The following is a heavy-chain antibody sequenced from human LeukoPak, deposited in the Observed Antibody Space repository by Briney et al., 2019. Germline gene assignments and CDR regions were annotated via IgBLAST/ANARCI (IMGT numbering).Heavy chain of an antibody. Sequence: ASVNVSCKASGGTFSSYAISWVRQAPGQGLEWMGRIIPILGIANYAQKFQGRVTITADKSTSTAYMELSSLRSEDTAVYYCASVGYCSSTSCYTSSDFDYWGQGTLVTVSS. CDR1: GGTFSSYA. D-gene: IGHD2-2*02. CDR2: IIPILGIA. V-gene: IGHV1-69*04. J-gene: IGHJ4*02. CDR3: ASVGYCSSTSCYTSSDFDY.